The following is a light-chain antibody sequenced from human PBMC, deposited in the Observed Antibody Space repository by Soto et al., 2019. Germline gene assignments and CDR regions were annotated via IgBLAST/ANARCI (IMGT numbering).Light chain of an antibody. J-gene: IGLJ3*02. CDR1: SGHSSYA. CDR2: LNSDGSH. Sequence: QLVLTQSPSASASLGASVKLTCTLSSGHSSYAIAWHQQQPEKGSRYLMKLNSDGSHSKGDGIPDRFSGSSSGAERYLTISGLQSEDEADYYCQTWGTGIWVFGGGTKVTVL. V-gene: IGLV4-69*01. CDR3: QTWGTGIWV.